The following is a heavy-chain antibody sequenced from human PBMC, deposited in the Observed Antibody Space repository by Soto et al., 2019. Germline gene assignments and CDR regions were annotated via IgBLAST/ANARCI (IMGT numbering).Heavy chain of an antibody. CDR3: ARSIGGTYPIDY. CDR2: IYYSGST. Sequence: QVQLQESGPGLVKPSETLSLTCTVSGGSISSYYWSWIRQPPGQGLEWIGYIYYSGSTNYNPSLKSRVTISVDTSKNQFSLKLSSVTAADTAVYYWARSIGGTYPIDYWGQGTLVTVSS. D-gene: IGHD1-26*01. V-gene: IGHV4-59*08. CDR1: GGSISSYY. J-gene: IGHJ4*02.